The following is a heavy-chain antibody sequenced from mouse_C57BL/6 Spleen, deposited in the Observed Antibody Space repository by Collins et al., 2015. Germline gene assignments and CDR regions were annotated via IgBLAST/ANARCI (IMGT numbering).Heavy chain of an antibody. V-gene: IGHV3-1*01. Sequence: DVQLQESGPGMVKPSQSLSLTCTVTGYSITSGYDWHWIRHFPGNKLEWMGYISYSGSTNYDPSLKSRTSITHDTSKNHFFLKLNSVTTEDTATYYCARDAVGAMDYWGQGTSVTVSS. D-gene: IGHD1-1*01. CDR3: ARDAVGAMDY. J-gene: IGHJ4*01. CDR2: ISYSGST. CDR1: GYSITSGYD.